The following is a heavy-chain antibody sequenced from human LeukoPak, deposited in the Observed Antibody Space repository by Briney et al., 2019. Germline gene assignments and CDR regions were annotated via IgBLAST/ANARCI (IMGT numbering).Heavy chain of an antibody. J-gene: IGHJ4*02. D-gene: IGHD3-3*01. CDR2: ISYDGSNK. Sequence: AGGSLRLSCAASGFTFSSYGMHWVRQAPGKGLGWVAVISYDGSNKYYADSVKGRFTISRDNSKNTLYLQMNSLRAEDTAVYYCAKADDFWSGYYGYWGQGTLVTVSS. CDR1: GFTFSSYG. V-gene: IGHV3-30*18. CDR3: AKADDFWSGYYGY.